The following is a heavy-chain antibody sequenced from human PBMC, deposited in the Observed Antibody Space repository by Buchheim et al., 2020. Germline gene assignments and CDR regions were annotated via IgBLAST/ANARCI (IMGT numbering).Heavy chain of an antibody. V-gene: IGHV3-11*06. J-gene: IGHJ6*02. CDR3: ARVGCTTTSCYWNYYYGMDV. D-gene: IGHD2-2*01. CDR2: ISSTSSYT. Sequence: VQLVESGGGLVKPGGPLRLSCAASGFTFSDSYMSWIRQAPGKGLEWISYISSTSSYTNYADSVKGRFTISRDNAKNSLYLQMNSLRADDTAVYYCARVGCTTTSCYWNYYYGMDVWGQGTT. CDR1: GFTFSDSY.